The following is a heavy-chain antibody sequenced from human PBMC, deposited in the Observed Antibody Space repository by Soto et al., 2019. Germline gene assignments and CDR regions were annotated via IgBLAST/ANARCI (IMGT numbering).Heavy chain of an antibody. V-gene: IGHV3-23*01. J-gene: IGHJ5*02. D-gene: IGHD6-13*01. CDR3: AKAEFVAAAGPGWFDP. CDR1: EFAFKGYT. CDR2: ISGSGGST. Sequence: LRLLYPACEFAFKGYTVDWGGQAPSKGLEWVSAISGSGGSTYYADSVKGRFTISRDNSKNTLYLQMNSLRAEDTAVYYCAKAEFVAAAGPGWFDPWGQGTLVTVSS.